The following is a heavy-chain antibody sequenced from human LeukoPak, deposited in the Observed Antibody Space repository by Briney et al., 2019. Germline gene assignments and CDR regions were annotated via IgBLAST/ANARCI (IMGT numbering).Heavy chain of an antibody. J-gene: IGHJ4*02. CDR2: ISSSSSYI. D-gene: IGHD2-2*01. CDR3: ARVVVPAATTSPFDY. V-gene: IGHV3-21*01. CDR1: GFTFSSYS. Sequence: GGSLRLSCAASGFTFSSYSMNWVRQAPGKGLEWVSSISSSSSYIYYADSVKGRFTISRDNAKNSLYLQMNSLRAEDTAVYYCARVVVPAATTSPFDYWGQGTLVTVSS.